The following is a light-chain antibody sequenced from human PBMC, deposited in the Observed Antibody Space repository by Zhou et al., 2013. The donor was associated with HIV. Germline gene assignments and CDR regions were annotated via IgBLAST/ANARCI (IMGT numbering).Light chain of an antibody. Sequence: EIVLTQSPGTLSLSPGERATLSCRASQSVSNSYVAWYQQRPGQAPRLLIYDASIRAPGVPDRFRGSGSGTDFTLTISRLEPEDFAVYYCQQYGSSPTFGQGTKVEIK. CDR2: DAS. V-gene: IGKV3-20*01. CDR3: QQYGSSPT. CDR1: QSVSNSY. J-gene: IGKJ1*01.